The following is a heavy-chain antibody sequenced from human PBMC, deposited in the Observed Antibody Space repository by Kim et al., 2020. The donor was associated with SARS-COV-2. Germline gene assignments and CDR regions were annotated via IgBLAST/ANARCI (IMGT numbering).Heavy chain of an antibody. Sequence: SVKVSCKASGGTFSSYAISWVRQAPGQGLEWMGGIIPIFGTANYAQKFQGRVTITADESTSTAYMELSSLRSEDTAVYYCARDGTDYYYDSSGYPAVFDYWGQGTLVTVSS. D-gene: IGHD3-22*01. V-gene: IGHV1-69*13. J-gene: IGHJ4*02. CDR1: GGTFSSYA. CDR2: IIPIFGTA. CDR3: ARDGTDYYYDSSGYPAVFDY.